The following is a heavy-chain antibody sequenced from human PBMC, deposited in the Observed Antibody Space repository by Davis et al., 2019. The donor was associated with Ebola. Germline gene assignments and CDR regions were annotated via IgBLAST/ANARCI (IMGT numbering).Heavy chain of an antibody. V-gene: IGHV2-5*02. J-gene: IGHJ4*02. CDR3: AHKLVRKGYDPFDY. D-gene: IGHD5-12*01. CDR1: GFSLRTSGVT. Sequence: SGPTLVKPTPTFTLTCSFSGFSLRTSGVTVGWIRQSPGKALDWLALIHWDDDERYSPSLESRLTITKDTSKTQVVLTMTNMDPVDTGTYYCAHKLVRKGYDPFDYWGQGILVTVSS. CDR2: IHWDDDE.